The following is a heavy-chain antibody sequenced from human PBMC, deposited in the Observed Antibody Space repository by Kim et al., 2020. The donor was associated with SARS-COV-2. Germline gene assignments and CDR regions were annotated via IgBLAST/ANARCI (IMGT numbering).Heavy chain of an antibody. Sequence: ASVKVSCKASGYTFTGYYMHWVRQAPGQGLEWMGWINPNSGGTNYAQKFQGRVTMTRDTSISTAYMELSRLRSDDTAVYYCATTDDYGDYGGDDAFDIWGQGTMVTVSS. CDR2: INPNSGGT. V-gene: IGHV1-2*02. D-gene: IGHD4-17*01. CDR3: ATTDDYGDYGGDDAFDI. J-gene: IGHJ3*02. CDR1: GYTFTGYY.